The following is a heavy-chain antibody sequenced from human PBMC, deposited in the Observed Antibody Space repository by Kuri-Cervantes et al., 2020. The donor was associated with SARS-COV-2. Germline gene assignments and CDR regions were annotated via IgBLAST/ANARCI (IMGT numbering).Heavy chain of an antibody. D-gene: IGHD6-13*01. CDR2: IYTSGGT. CDR3: ARGGGGQLDFDY. CDR1: GGSISSYC. J-gene: IGHJ4*02. V-gene: IGHV4-4*07. Sequence: ESLKISCTVSGGSISSYCWSWIRQPAGKGLEWIGRIYTSGGTNYNPSLKSRVTMSVDTSKNQFSLKLSSVTAADTAVYYCARGGGGQLDFDYWGQGTLVTVSS.